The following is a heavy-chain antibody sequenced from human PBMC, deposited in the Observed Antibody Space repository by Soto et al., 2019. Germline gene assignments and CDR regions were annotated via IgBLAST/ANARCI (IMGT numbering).Heavy chain of an antibody. J-gene: IGHJ5*02. CDR2: TFYSGAT. CDR1: GGSISSGGYY. V-gene: IGHV4-31*02. CDR3: ARVQPYDYGANTGWLDP. Sequence: SETLSLTCTVSGGSISSGGYYWSWIRQHPGKGLEWIGYTFYSGATYYNPSLKSRTIISVDTSKNQFSLTLTSLTAADTAVYYCARVQPYDYGANTGWLDPWGQGTLVTVSS. D-gene: IGHD4-17*01.